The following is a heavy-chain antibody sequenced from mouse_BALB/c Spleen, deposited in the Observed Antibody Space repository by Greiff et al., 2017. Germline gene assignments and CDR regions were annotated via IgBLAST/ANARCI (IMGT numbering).Heavy chain of an antibody. Sequence: EVQGVESGGGLVQPGGSLRLSCATSGFTFTDYYMSWVRQPPGKALEWLGFIRNKANGYTTEYSASVKGRFTISRDNSQSILYLQMNTLRAEDSATYYCARDDYARFAYWGQGTLVTVSA. CDR3: ARDDYARFAY. J-gene: IGHJ3*01. CDR2: IRNKANGYTT. V-gene: IGHV7-3*02. CDR1: GFTFTDYY. D-gene: IGHD2-4*01.